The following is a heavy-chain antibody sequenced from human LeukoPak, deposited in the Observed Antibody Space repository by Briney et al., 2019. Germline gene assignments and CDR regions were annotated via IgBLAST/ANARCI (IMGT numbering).Heavy chain of an antibody. J-gene: IGHJ4*02. CDR1: GFTFSSYG. CDR3: ANDASHDYSSYKRPPAGCPDY. D-gene: IGHD4-11*01. Sequence: GGSLRLSCAASGFTFSSYGMHWVRQAPGKGLEWVAFIRYDGSNKYYADSVKGRFTISRDNSKNTLYLQMNSLRAEDTAVYYCANDASHDYSSYKRPPAGCPDYWGQGTLVTVSS. CDR2: IRYDGSNK. V-gene: IGHV3-30*02.